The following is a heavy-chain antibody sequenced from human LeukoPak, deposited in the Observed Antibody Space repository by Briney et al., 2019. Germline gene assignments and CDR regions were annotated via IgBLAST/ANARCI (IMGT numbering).Heavy chain of an antibody. CDR1: GFTVSSNY. Sequence: PGGSLRLSCAASGFTVSSNYMSWVRQAPGKGLEWVSSISSSSSYIYYADSVKGRFTISRDNAKNSLYLQMNSLRAEDTAVYYCARQSTVPYCSGGSCYYTLGYFDLWGRGTLVTVSS. CDR2: ISSSSSYI. D-gene: IGHD2-15*01. J-gene: IGHJ2*01. CDR3: ARQSTVPYCSGGSCYYTLGYFDL. V-gene: IGHV3-21*01.